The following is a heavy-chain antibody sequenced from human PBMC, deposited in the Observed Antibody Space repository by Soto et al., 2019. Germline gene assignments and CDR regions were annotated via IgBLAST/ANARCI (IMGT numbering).Heavy chain of an antibody. CDR3: ARGSIEYSASVDN. V-gene: IGHV3-23*01. Sequence: DVQLLESGGGLVQPGGSLRLSCAASGFSFSSYAMVWDRQAPGKGLEWVSVISARGGSSYFADSVKGRFTISRDNSKNVLSLEMYSLRAEHTAIYFCARGSIEYSASVDNWGQGTLVLVTS. D-gene: IGHD4-4*01. CDR2: ISARGGSS. CDR1: GFSFSSYA. J-gene: IGHJ4*02.